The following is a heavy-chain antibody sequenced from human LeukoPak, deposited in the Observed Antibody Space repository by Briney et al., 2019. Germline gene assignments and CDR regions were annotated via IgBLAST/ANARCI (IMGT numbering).Heavy chain of an antibody. Sequence: LSETLSLTCAVSGPGSFIGYYWSWIRQPPGRGLEWIGEVNHNGITNYNPSLKSRLTISLGTSKNQFSLNLTSVTAADSAVYYCARGTLTTMTNVLFDYWDRGSLVTVSS. V-gene: IGHV4-34*01. D-gene: IGHD4-17*01. CDR2: VNHNGIT. J-gene: IGHJ4*02. CDR1: GPGSFIGYY. CDR3: ARGTLTTMTNVLFDY.